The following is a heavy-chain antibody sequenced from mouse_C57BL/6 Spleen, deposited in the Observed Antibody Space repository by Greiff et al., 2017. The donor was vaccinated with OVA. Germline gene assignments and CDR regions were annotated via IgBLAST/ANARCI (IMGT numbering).Heavy chain of an antibody. Sequence: QVQLQQSGPELVKPGASVKISCKASGYAFSSSWMNWVKQRPGKGLEWIGRIYPGDGDTNYNGKFKGKATLAADKSSSTAYMQLSSLTSEDSAVYFCAREGTMDYWGQVTTLTVSS. CDR1: GYAFSSSW. CDR3: AREGTMDY. J-gene: IGHJ2*01. CDR2: IYPGDGDT. V-gene: IGHV1-82*01. D-gene: IGHD1-1*02.